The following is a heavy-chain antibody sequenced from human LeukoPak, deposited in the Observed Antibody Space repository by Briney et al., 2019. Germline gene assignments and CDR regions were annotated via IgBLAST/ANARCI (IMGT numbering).Heavy chain of an antibody. CDR3: ARSSVAMTTIFSEFFEH. CDR2: INNNGDST. J-gene: IGHJ1*01. CDR1: GFTLDTYK. D-gene: IGHD5-24*01. Sequence: QAGGSLRLSCAASGFTLDTYKMHWVRQAPGKGLEYVSGINNNGDSTYYVTSVRGRFTISIDNIRNTLYLHMGSMRAEDTAVYYCARSSVAMTTIFSEFFEHWGRGTLVSVSS. V-gene: IGHV3-64*01.